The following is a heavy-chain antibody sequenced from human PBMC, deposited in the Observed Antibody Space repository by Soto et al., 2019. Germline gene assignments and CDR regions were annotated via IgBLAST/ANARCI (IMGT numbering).Heavy chain of an antibody. CDR2: IIPILGIA. Sequence: QVQLVQSGAEVKKPGSSVKVSCKASGGTFSSYTISWVRQAPGQGLEWMGRIIPILGIANYAQKFQGRVTITADKSTSTAYLELSSLRSEDTAVYYCARATSGSYPYYFDYWGQGTLVTVSS. CDR1: GGTFSSYT. V-gene: IGHV1-69*02. J-gene: IGHJ4*02. CDR3: ARATSGSYPYYFDY. D-gene: IGHD1-26*01.